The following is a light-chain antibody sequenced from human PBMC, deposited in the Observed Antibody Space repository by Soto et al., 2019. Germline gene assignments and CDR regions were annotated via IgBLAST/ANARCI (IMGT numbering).Light chain of an antibody. V-gene: IGKV1-5*03. Sequence: DIQMTQSPSTLSASVGDRVTITCRASQSISSWLAWYQQKPGKAPKLLIYKASSLESGVPSRFSGSGSGTEFTLTISSLQPDDFATYYCQQHNSHSYTFGQGTKLEIK. CDR2: KAS. J-gene: IGKJ2*01. CDR3: QQHNSHSYT. CDR1: QSISSW.